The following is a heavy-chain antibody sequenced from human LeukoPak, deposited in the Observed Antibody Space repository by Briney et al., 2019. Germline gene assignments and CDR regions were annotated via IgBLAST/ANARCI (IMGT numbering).Heavy chain of an antibody. Sequence: SVKVSCKASGGTFSSYAISRVRQAPGQGHEWMGGIIPIFGTANYAQKFQGRVTITTDESTSTAYMELSSLRSEDTAVYYCAASNYYDSSGYYYPSYWGQGTLVTVSS. CDR2: IIPIFGTA. CDR1: GGTFSSYA. J-gene: IGHJ4*02. V-gene: IGHV1-69*05. D-gene: IGHD3-22*01. CDR3: AASNYYDSSGYYYPSY.